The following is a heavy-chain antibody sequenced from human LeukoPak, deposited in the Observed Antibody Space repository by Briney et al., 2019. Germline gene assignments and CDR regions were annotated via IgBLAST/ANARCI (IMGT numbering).Heavy chain of an antibody. CDR2: IHYSGTT. V-gene: IGHV4-59*01. J-gene: IGHJ4*02. CDR3: ARGAGWYND. Sequence: SETLSLTCTVSGGSISDDYWSWLRQPPGKGLEWVAYIHYSGTTNYNPSLKSRVSISIDTSRKQCSLKVSSVTAADTAVYYCARGAGWYNDWGQGTLVTVPS. D-gene: IGHD1-1*01. CDR1: GGSISDDY.